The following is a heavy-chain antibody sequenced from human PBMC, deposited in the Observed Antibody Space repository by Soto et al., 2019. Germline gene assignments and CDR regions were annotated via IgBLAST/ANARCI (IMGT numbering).Heavy chain of an antibody. Sequence: GGSLRLSCAASGFTFSTCAMTWVRQAPGKGLEWVLCISGSGDTTYYADSVKGRFTISRDTSKNTVYLQMNSLRADDTAVYYCAKGHPGGSCYSGLDCWGQGTLVTVSS. CDR3: AKGHPGGSCYSGLDC. V-gene: IGHV3-23*01. D-gene: IGHD2-15*01. CDR2: ISGSGDTT. CDR1: GFTFSTCA. J-gene: IGHJ4*02.